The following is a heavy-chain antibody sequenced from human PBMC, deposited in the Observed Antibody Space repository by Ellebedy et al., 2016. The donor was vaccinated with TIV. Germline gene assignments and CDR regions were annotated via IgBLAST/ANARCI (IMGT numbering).Heavy chain of an antibody. CDR2: IYYSGNT. Sequence: SETLSLTCAVYGGSFSGYYWSWIRQPPGKGLEWIGSIYYSGNTYYNPSLKSRVTVSIGSPKNQFSLKLTSVTAADTAVYYCARHTMITVTHRVLWFDPWGQGTLVTVSS. J-gene: IGHJ5*02. CDR1: GGSFSGYY. CDR3: ARHTMITVTHRVLWFDP. D-gene: IGHD4-17*01. V-gene: IGHV4-34*01.